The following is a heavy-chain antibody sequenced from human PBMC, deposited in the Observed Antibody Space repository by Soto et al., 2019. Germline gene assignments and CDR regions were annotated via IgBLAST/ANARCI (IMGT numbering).Heavy chain of an antibody. V-gene: IGHV3-23*01. J-gene: IGHJ3*02. CDR3: AKVTYFDWSRAFDI. Sequence: LRLSCAASGFSFNKFAMSWVRQAPGKGLEWVSAISASGAVPYYADSVRGRFAIARDNSANTVYLEMSGLRAEDAAIYFCAKVTYFDWSRAFDIWGQGTTVTV. CDR1: GFSFNKFA. CDR2: ISASGAVP. D-gene: IGHD3-9*01.